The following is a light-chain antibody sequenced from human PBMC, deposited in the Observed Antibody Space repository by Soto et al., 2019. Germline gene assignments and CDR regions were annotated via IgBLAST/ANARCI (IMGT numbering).Light chain of an antibody. Sequence: QSARTQPASVSGSPGQSITISCTGTSSDVGGYNYVSWYQQHPGKAPKFMIYDVSNRPSGVSNRFSGSKSGNTASLTISGLQDEDEADYYCSSYTPSKNRQLVLGPGTKVTVL. CDR1: SSDVGGYNY. J-gene: IGLJ1*01. V-gene: IGLV2-14*01. CDR3: SSYTPSKNRQLV. CDR2: DVS.